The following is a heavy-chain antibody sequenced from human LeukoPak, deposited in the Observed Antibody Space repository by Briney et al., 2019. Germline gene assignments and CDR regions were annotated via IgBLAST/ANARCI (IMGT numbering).Heavy chain of an antibody. V-gene: IGHV1-18*01. D-gene: IGHD6-19*01. J-gene: IGHJ4*02. Sequence: GASVKVSRKASGYTFNIYGINWVRQAPGQGLEWMGWISAYSGNTNYAQNLQGRFTMTTDTSTSTAYMELRNLRSDDTAMYYCARDQYTSDWATPDYWGQGTLVIVSS. CDR3: ARDQYTSDWATPDY. CDR1: GYTFNIYG. CDR2: ISAYSGNT.